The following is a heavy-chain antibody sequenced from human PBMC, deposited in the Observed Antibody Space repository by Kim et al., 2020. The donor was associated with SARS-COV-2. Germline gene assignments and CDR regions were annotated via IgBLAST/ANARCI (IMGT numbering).Heavy chain of an antibody. D-gene: IGHD4-17*01. V-gene: IGHV4-39*07. CDR2: IYYSGST. CDR1: GGSISSSSYY. J-gene: IGHJ5*02. CDR3: ARDLVGDYRFDP. Sequence: SETLSLTCTVSGGSISSSSYYWGWIRQPPGKGLEWIGSIYYSGSTYYNPSLKSRVTISVDTSKNQFSLKLSSVTAADTAVYYCARDLVGDYRFDPWGQGTLVTVSS.